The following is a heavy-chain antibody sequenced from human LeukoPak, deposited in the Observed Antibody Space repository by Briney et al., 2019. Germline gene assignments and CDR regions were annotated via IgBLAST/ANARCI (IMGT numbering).Heavy chain of an antibody. Sequence: GGSLRLSCAASGFTVFTNDMTWVRPAPGRGLEWGSVLYSTGNPKYADSVQGRFTISRDNSKNTLYLEMNSLSPDDTAVYYCARGVEPLAANTLAYWGQGTLVTVSS. CDR2: LYSTGNP. D-gene: IGHD1-14*01. CDR1: GFTVFTND. CDR3: ARGVEPLAANTLAY. J-gene: IGHJ4*02. V-gene: IGHV3-53*01.